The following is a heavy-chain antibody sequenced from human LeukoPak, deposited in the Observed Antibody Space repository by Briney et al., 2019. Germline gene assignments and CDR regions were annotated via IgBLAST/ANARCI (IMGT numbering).Heavy chain of an antibody. CDR2: IKSKTDGGTT. V-gene: IGHV3-15*01. CDR3: TTHRLVFDF. J-gene: IGHJ4*02. D-gene: IGHD6-19*01. CDR1: GFTFSNTW. Sequence: GGSLRLSCTAPGFTFSNTWMSWVRQAPGKGPEWVGHIKSKTDGGTTDYAAHVKGRFTISRDDSKNTLYLQMSSLKTEDTAVYYCTTHRLVFDFWGQGTLVPVSS.